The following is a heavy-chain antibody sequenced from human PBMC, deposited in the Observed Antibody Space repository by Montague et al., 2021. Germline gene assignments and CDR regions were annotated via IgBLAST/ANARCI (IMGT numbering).Heavy chain of an antibody. J-gene: IGHJ4*02. V-gene: IGHV6-1*01. CDR2: TYYRSKWYN. Sequence: CAISGDSVSSNIATWNWVRQSPSRGLEWLGRTYYRSKWYNDYAVSVESRITINPDTSKHQFSLHLNSVTPEDTAVYYCARRRVGSKYYLDFWGQGTLVTVSS. CDR1: GDSVSSNIAT. CDR3: ARRRVGSKYYLDF. D-gene: IGHD4-11*01.